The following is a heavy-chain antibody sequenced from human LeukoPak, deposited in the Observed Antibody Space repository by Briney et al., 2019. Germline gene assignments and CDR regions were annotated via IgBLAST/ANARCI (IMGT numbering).Heavy chain of an antibody. Sequence: GASVKVSCKASGYTFTSYGISWVRQAPGQGLEWMGWISAYNGNTNYAQKLQGRVTMTTDTSTSTAYMELRSLRSDDTAVYYCAIPDPYYYDSSGYYPFDYWGQGTLSPSPQ. J-gene: IGHJ4*02. V-gene: IGHV1-18*01. CDR2: ISAYNGNT. CDR1: GYTFTSYG. CDR3: AIPDPYYYDSSGYYPFDY. D-gene: IGHD3-22*01.